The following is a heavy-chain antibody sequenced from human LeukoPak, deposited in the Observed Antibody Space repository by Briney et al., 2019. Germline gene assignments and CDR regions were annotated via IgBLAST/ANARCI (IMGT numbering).Heavy chain of an antibody. CDR2: IKEDGSEK. D-gene: IGHD5-18*01. J-gene: IGHJ6*02. Sequence: GGSLRLSCAASEFTFSSHWMSWVRQAHGKGREWVANIKEDGSEKYYVDSVKGRFTISRDNAKNSLYLQMNSLRAEDTAVYYCCRRWLNYYYYGMDVWGQGTTVTVSS. CDR1: EFTFSSHW. V-gene: IGHV3-7*01. CDR3: CRRWLNYYYYGMDV.